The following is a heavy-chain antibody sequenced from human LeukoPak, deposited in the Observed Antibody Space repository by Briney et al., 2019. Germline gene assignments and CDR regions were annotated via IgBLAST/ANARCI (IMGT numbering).Heavy chain of an antibody. Sequence: ASVKVSCKASGYTFIGQYLYWARQTPGQGLEWMGWINPNSGGTNYAQKFQGRVTMTRDTSISTAYMELSRLRSDDTAVYYCARAGDGYCSSTSCYQRWFDPWGQGTLVTVSS. CDR2: INPNSGGT. CDR1: GYTFIGQY. D-gene: IGHD2-2*01. V-gene: IGHV1-2*02. CDR3: ARAGDGYCSSTSCYQRWFDP. J-gene: IGHJ5*02.